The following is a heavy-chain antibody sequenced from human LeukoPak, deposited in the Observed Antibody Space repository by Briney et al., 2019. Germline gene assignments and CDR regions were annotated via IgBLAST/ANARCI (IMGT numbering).Heavy chain of an antibody. CDR2: TRGKSDSI. Sequence: PGGSLRLSCAASGFTFDDFAMHWVRPAPGNGLEWVSGTRGKSDSIVYADSVKGRFSLYREHATNSLYLQLNSLRSQDPPLNYLATDMTPGGVRGVIVPHFDSWGQGTLATVSS. CDR3: ATDMTPGGVRGVIVPHFDS. J-gene: IGHJ4*02. V-gene: IGHV3-9*01. D-gene: IGHD3-10*01. CDR1: GFTFDDFA.